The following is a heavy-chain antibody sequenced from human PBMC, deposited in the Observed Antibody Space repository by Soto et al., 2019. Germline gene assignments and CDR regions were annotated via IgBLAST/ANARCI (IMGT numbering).Heavy chain of an antibody. CDR2: IYYSGST. CDR3: ARGAVYYDSSGYFSY. Sequence: QVQLQESGPGLVKPSQTLSLTCTVSGGSISSGGYYWSWIRQHPGKGLEWIGYIYYSGSTYYNPSRKIRVTISVDTSKNQFSLKLSSVTAADTAVYYCARGAVYYDSSGYFSYWGQGTLVTVSS. D-gene: IGHD3-22*01. CDR1: GGSISSGGYY. V-gene: IGHV4-31*03. J-gene: IGHJ4*02.